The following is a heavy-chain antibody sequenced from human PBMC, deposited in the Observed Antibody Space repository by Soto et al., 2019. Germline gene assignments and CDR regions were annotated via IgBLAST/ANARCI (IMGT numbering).Heavy chain of an antibody. CDR2: INAGNGNT. V-gene: IGHV1-3*05. Sequence: QVQVVQSGAEEKKPGASVKVSCTASGYTFTGYAMHWVRQAPGQRLEWMGWINAGNGNTKYSQKFQGRVTITRDTSASTAYMELRSLRCEDTAVYYCATAVAVAADFDYWGQRTLVTVSS. CDR3: ATAVAVAADFDY. D-gene: IGHD6-19*01. J-gene: IGHJ4*02. CDR1: GYTFTGYA.